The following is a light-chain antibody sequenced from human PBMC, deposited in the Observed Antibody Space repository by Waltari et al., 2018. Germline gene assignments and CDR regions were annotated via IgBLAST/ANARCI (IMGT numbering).Light chain of an antibody. CDR3: QHYVRLPVT. V-gene: IGKV3-20*01. J-gene: IGKJ1*01. CDR2: GAS. CDR1: QSVSRA. Sequence: EIVLSRSPGTLSLSPGERVTLSCRASQSVSRALAWYQQKPGQGHRLLIYGASSRATGIPDRFRGSGSGTDFSLTISRLEPEDFAVYYCQHYVRLPVTFGQGTKVEIK.